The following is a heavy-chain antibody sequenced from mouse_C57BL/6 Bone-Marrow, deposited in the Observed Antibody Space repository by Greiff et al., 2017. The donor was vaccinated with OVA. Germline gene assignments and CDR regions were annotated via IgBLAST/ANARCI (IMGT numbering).Heavy chain of an antibody. Sequence: EVQLVESGPGLVKPSQSLSLTCSVTGYSITSGYYWNWIRQFPGNKLEWMGYISYDGSNNYNPSLKNRISITRDTSKNQFFLKLNSVTTEDTATYYCARVCYGSVYWYFDVWGTGTTVTVSS. CDR1: GYSITSGYY. V-gene: IGHV3-6*01. CDR3: ARVCYGSVYWYFDV. J-gene: IGHJ1*03. CDR2: ISYDGSN. D-gene: IGHD1-1*01.